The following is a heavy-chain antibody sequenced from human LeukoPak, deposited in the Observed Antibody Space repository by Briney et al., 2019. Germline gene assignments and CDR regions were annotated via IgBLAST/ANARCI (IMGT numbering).Heavy chain of an antibody. CDR3: ARGDDADGYLST. CDR2: INHSGST. V-gene: IGHV4-34*01. Sequence: SETLSLTCAVYGGSFSGYYWSWIRQPPGKGLEWIGEINHSGSTNYNPSLKSRVTRSVDTSKNQFSLKLNSLTAADTALYFCARGDDADGYLSTWGQGILVIVSS. D-gene: IGHD5-24*01. J-gene: IGHJ5*02. CDR1: GGSFSGYY.